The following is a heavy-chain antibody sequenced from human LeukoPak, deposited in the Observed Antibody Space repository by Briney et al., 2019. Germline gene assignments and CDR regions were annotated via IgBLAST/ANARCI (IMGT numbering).Heavy chain of an antibody. V-gene: IGHV1-18*01. J-gene: IGHJ5*02. CDR2: ISSSTGNT. CDR1: GYNFNTYG. CDR3: ARDRRAGQSGYWFDP. Sequence: ASVKVSCKASGYNFNTYGISWVRQAPGQGLEWMGWISSSTGNTKYAQKLQDRVTMTTDTSTSTAYLYLRNLRSDDTAVYYCARDRRAGQSGYWFDPWGQGTLVTVSS. D-gene: IGHD3-22*01.